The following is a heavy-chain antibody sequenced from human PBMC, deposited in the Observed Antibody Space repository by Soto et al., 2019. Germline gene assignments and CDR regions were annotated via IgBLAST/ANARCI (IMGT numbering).Heavy chain of an antibody. J-gene: IGHJ6*02. D-gene: IGHD1-1*01. Sequence: QVQLQESGPGLVKPSQTLSLTCTVTGGSMTSGDQYWTWIRHRPGEGLEWFGYINHRGSLYYNPSLKSRDYISVDTSKNQFYLNLSSVTAANTAVYYCARERPQRQGRNMDVWGQGTTFTVS. CDR2: INHRGSL. CDR1: GGSMTSGDQY. CDR3: ARERPQRQGRNMDV. V-gene: IGHV4-31*03.